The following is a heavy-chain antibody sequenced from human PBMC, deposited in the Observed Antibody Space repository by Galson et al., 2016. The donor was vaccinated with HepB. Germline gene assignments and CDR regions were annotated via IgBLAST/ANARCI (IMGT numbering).Heavy chain of an antibody. CDR2: IDPSDSYT. Sequence: QSGAEVKKPGESLRISCKGSGYIFTSYWISWVRQMPGKGLEWMGRIDPSDSYTNYSPSFQGHVTISADKSISAAYLQWSSLKASDTAMYYCAGGHYGSGSFYLFDYWGQGTLVTVSS. D-gene: IGHD3-10*01. V-gene: IGHV5-10-1*01. J-gene: IGHJ4*02. CDR3: AGGHYGSGSFYLFDY. CDR1: GYIFTSYW.